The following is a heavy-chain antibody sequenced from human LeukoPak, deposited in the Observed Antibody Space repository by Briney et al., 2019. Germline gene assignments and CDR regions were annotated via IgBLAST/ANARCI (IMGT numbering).Heavy chain of an antibody. CDR3: AREIKTTTVVTPFDY. J-gene: IGHJ4*02. V-gene: IGHV4-38-2*02. CDR2: IYHSGST. D-gene: IGHD4-23*01. CDR1: GYSISSGYY. Sequence: SETLSLTCTVSGYSISSGYYWGWIRQPPGKGLEWIGSIYHSGSTYYNPSLKGRVTISVDTSKNQFSLKLSSVTAADTAVYYCAREIKTTTVVTPFDYWGQGTLVTVSS.